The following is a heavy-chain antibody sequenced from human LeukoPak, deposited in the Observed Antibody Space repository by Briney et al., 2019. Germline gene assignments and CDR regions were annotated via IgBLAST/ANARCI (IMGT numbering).Heavy chain of an antibody. CDR2: ISPSGGST. J-gene: IGHJ5*02. D-gene: IGHD2-8*02. CDR3: ARVVPGPFNRFDP. V-gene: IGHV1-46*01. CDR1: GYTFTSYY. Sequence: ASVKVSCKASGYTFTSYYLHWVRQAPGQGPAWMGVISPSGGSTTYAQKFQGRVTLTRDMSTSTDYLELSSLRSEDTAVYYCARVVPGPFNRFDPWGQGTLVTVSS.